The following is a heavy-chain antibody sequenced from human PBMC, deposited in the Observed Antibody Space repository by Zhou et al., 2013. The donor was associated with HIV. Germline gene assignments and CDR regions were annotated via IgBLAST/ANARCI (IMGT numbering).Heavy chain of an antibody. CDR2: ISAYNGNT. J-gene: IGHJ3*02. Sequence: QLVQSGAEVKKPGASVKVSCKASGYTFSNYGIGWVRQAPGQGLEWMGWISAYNGNTNYAQKLQGRVTLTTDTSTNIAYMELRSLRSDDTAVYYCAREPRGAYYYGSGRNDAFDIWGQGTMVTVSS. D-gene: IGHD3-10*01. CDR3: AREPRGAYYYGSGRNDAFDI. V-gene: IGHV1-18*01. CDR1: GYTFSNYG.